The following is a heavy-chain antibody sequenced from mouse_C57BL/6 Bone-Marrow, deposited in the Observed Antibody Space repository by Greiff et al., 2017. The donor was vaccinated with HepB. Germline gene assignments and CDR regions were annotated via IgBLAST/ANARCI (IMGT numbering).Heavy chain of an antibody. D-gene: IGHD1-1*01. CDR2: IDPEDGNT. J-gene: IGHJ1*03. Sequence: EVQLQQSGAELVKPGASVKLSCKASGFNIKAYYMHWVKQRTEQGLERIGRIDPEDGNTKYTSKFQGKATITADTSSNTANLQLSSLTSEDPAVYYCARDYCGSGDRWYFDVWGTKTTVTVSS. CDR1: GFNIKAYY. CDR3: ARDYCGSGDRWYFDV. V-gene: IGHV14-2*01.